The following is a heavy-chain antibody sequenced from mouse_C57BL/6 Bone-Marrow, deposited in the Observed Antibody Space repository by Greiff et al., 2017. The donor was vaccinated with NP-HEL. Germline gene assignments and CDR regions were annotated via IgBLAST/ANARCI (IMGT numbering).Heavy chain of an antibody. CDR2: SRNKANDYTT. Sequence: EVMLVESGGGLVQSGRSLRLSCATSGFTFSDFYMEWVRQAPGKGLEWIAASRNKANDYTTEYSASVKGRFIVSRDTSQSILYLQMNALRAEDTAIYYCARENWDVGFDYWGQGTTLTVSS. CDR1: GFTFSDFY. D-gene: IGHD4-1*01. CDR3: ARENWDVGFDY. V-gene: IGHV7-1*01. J-gene: IGHJ2*01.